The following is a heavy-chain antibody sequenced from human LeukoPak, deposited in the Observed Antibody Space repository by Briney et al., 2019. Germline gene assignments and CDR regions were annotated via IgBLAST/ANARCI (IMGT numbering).Heavy chain of an antibody. V-gene: IGHV3-9*01. Sequence: GGSLRLSCAASGFTFSSYAMSWVRQAPGKGLEWVSGISWNSGSIGYADSVKGRFTISRDNAKNSLYLQMNSLRAEDTALYYCAKDMAYDSSGYMGDWGQGTLVTVSS. J-gene: IGHJ4*02. CDR1: GFTFSSYA. CDR3: AKDMAYDSSGYMGD. D-gene: IGHD3-22*01. CDR2: ISWNSGSI.